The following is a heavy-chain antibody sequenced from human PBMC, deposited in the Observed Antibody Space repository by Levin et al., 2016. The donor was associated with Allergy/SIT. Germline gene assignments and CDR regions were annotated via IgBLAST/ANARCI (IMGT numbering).Heavy chain of an antibody. D-gene: IGHD3-10*01. J-gene: IGHJ6*04. Sequence: SETLSLTCAVSGDSISSGTDYWSWIRQPAGKGLEWIGRIYTSTNANYNPSLKSRVTISMDTSRNQFSLNLRSVTAADTAVYYCAREHEVRGIMGYYYYYGLDVWGKRTAVTVSS. CDR2: IYTSTNA. V-gene: IGHV4-61*02. CDR1: GDSISSGTDY. CDR3: AREHEVRGIMGYYYYYGLDV.